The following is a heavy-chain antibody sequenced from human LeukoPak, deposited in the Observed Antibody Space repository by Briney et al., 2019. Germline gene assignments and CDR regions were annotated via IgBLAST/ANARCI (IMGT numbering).Heavy chain of an antibody. CDR3: ARDPRSNWFDP. Sequence: GASLKVSWKDSGYTFAGYYIQCVRQAPGQGVEWMGWINPNSGGANYAQKFQGRVTMTRDTSISTAYMELSSLISDDTAVYYCARDPRSNWFDPWGQGTLVTVSS. CDR1: GYTFAGYY. V-gene: IGHV1-2*02. J-gene: IGHJ5*02. CDR2: INPNSGGA.